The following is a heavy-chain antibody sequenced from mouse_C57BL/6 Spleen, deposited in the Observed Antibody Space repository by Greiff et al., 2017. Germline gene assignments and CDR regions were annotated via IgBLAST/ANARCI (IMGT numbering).Heavy chain of an antibody. CDR3: AREERAWFAY. CDR1: GYTFTSYW. V-gene: IGHV1-64*01. CDR2: IHPNSGST. J-gene: IGHJ3*01. Sequence: VKLQQPGAELVKPGASVKLSCKASGYTFTSYWMHWVKQRPGQGLEWIGMIHPNSGSTNYNEKFKSKATLTVDKSSSTAYMQLSSLTSEDSAVYYCAREERAWFAYWGQGTLVTVSA.